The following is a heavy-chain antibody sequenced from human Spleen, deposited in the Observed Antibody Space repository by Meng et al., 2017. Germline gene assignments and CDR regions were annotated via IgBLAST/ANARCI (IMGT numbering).Heavy chain of an antibody. CDR3: VRNSGWFDF. CDR1: GFTFSAYY. CDR2: IGTSGNTK. Sequence: QEHPVEAGGGVVQPGTSRRLSCAASGFTFSAYYISWIRQAPGKGLEWVSYIGTSGNTKYFSDSVTGRFSISRDNVKNSLYLDMNTLTAEDTAVYYCVRNSGWFDFWGQGALVTVSS. J-gene: IGHJ4*02. V-gene: IGHV3-11*04. D-gene: IGHD5-12*01.